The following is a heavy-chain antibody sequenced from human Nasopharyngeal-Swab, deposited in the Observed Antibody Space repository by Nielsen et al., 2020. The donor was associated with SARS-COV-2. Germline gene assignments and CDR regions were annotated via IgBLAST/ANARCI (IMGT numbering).Heavy chain of an antibody. CDR2: ISSSSSYI. J-gene: IGHJ3*02. V-gene: IGHV3-21*01. Sequence: GESLKISCAASGFTFSSYSMNWVRQAPGKGLEWVSSISSSSSYIYYADSVKGRFTISRDNAKNSLYLQMNSLRAEDTAVYYCARGGITLIVVVSFSDIWGQGTVVTVSS. D-gene: IGHD3-22*01. CDR3: ARGGITLIVVVSFSDI. CDR1: GFTFSSYS.